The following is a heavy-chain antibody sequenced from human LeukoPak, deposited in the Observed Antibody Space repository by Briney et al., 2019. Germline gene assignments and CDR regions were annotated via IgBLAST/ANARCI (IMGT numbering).Heavy chain of an antibody. J-gene: IGHJ5*02. V-gene: IGHV4-4*07. CDR1: GGSISSSY. Sequence: PSETLSLTCTVSGGSISSSYWSWIRQPAGKGLEWIGRIYTNGGINYNPSLKSRVTISFDKSQNQLSLRLSSVTAAEMAVYYCAKTRSSPSWFYPWGQGTLVTVFS. CDR2: IYTNGGI. CDR3: AKTRSSPSWFYP.